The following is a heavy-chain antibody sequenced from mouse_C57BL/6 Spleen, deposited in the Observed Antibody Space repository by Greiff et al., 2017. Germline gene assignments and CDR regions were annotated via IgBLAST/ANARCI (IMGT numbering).Heavy chain of an antibody. CDR3: ERSYGSSYGYAMDY. Sequence: QVQLQQPGAELVMPGASVKLSCKASGYTFTSYWMHWVKQRPGQGLEWIGEIDPSDSYTNYNQKFKGKATLTVDKSSSTAYMQLSSLTSEDSAVSDCERSYGSSYGYAMDYWGQGTSVTVSS. CDR1: GYTFTSYW. V-gene: IGHV1-69*01. D-gene: IGHD1-1*01. CDR2: IDPSDSYT. J-gene: IGHJ4*01.